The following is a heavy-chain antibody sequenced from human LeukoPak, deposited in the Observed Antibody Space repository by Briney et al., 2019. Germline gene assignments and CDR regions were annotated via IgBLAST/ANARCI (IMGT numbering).Heavy chain of an antibody. Sequence: GASVKVSCKASGGTFSSCAISWVRQAPGQGLEWMGGIIPIFGTANYAQKFQGRVTITTDESTSTAYMELSSLRSEDTAVYYCARAGPDNCNAYYYYMDVWGKGTTVTVSS. D-gene: IGHD1-20*01. V-gene: IGHV1-69*05. CDR2: IIPIFGTA. CDR1: GGTFSSCA. J-gene: IGHJ6*03. CDR3: ARAGPDNCNAYYYYMDV.